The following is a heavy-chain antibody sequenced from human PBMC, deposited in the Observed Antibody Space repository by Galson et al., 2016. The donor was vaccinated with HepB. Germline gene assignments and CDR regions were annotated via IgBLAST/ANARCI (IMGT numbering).Heavy chain of an antibody. V-gene: IGHV3-11*01. J-gene: IGHJ4*02. Sequence: SLRLSCAASGFTFSDFYMNWIRQVPGKGPEWISHISSSGATTYYADSVRGRFTISRDNAKNSLYLQMNNLGAGDTAIYYWARDPSSGGEDYFDYWGQGTLVTVSS. CDR3: ARDPSSGGEDYFDY. CDR2: ISSSGATT. CDR1: GFTFSDFY. D-gene: IGHD3-10*01.